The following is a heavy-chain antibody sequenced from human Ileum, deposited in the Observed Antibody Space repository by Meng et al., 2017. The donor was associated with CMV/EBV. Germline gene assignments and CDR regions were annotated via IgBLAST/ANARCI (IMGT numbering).Heavy chain of an antibody. D-gene: IGHD5-18*01. Sequence: QVQLVKSGAEMKNPGASVKVSCKTSGYTFTNNIMNWVRQAPGQGLEWMGWINPNSGSTNYAQKFQGRVTMTRDTSISTAYMELNRLTSDDTAMYFCARIIVSRGYSFDYWGQGTLVTVSS. CDR1: GYTFTNNI. V-gene: IGHV1-2*02. CDR2: INPNSGST. J-gene: IGHJ4*02. CDR3: ARIIVSRGYSFDY.